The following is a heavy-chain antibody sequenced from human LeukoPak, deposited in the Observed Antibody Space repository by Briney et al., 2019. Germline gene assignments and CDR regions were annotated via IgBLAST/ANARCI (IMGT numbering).Heavy chain of an antibody. V-gene: IGHV4-39*01. D-gene: IGHD1-26*01. Sequence: SETLSLTCTVSGGSISSSSYYWGWIRQPPGKGLKWIGSIYYSGSTYYNPSLKSRVTISVDTSKNQFSLSLTSVTAADTAVYHCARHDSYSGSCLDYWGQGTLVTVSS. CDR3: ARHDSYSGSCLDY. CDR1: GGSISSSSYY. CDR2: IYYSGST. J-gene: IGHJ4*02.